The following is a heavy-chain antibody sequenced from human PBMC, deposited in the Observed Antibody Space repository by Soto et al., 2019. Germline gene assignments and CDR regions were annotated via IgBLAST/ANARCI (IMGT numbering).Heavy chain of an antibody. CDR1: GYSFTSYW. J-gene: IGHJ4*02. CDR2: IYPGDSDT. CDR3: ARAIYYDSSGYYRQYYFDY. Sequence: LGESLKISCKGSGYSFTSYWIAWVRQMPGKGLEWMGIIYPGDSDTRYSPSFQGQVTISADKSISTAYLQWSSLKASDTAMYYCARAIYYDSSGYYRQYYFDYWGQGTLVTVSS. D-gene: IGHD3-22*01. V-gene: IGHV5-51*01.